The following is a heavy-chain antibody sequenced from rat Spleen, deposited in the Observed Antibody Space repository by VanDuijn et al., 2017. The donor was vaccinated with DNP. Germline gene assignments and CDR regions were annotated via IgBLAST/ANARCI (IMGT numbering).Heavy chain of an antibody. Sequence: EVQLVESGGGLVQPGRSMKLSCAASGFTFSHYYMAWVRQAPTKGLEWVASISTGGGSTYYRDSVKGRFTISRENAKSRLYLQRDSLRSEDTATYYCARHGEVPTRYAMDAWGQGTSVTVSS. J-gene: IGHJ4*01. CDR2: ISTGGGST. CDR1: GFTFSHYY. CDR3: ARHGEVPTRYAMDA. V-gene: IGHV5-25*01. D-gene: IGHD2-1*01.